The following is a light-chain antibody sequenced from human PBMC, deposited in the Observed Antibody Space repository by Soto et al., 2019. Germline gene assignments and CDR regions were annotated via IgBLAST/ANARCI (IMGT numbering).Light chain of an antibody. J-gene: IGKJ3*01. CDR1: QIIYINS. CDR3: QQYGAPPLT. V-gene: IGKV3-20*01. Sequence: EIVLTQSPDTLSLSPGKRATLSCRASQIIYINSLAWYQQRPGQAPRLLIYGGSTRATAVPDRFSGSGSGTDFALTISRLEPEDFAVYYCQQYGAPPLTFGPGTKVD. CDR2: GGS.